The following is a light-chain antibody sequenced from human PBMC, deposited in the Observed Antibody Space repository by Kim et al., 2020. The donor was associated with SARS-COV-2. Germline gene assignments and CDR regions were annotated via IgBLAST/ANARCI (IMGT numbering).Light chain of an antibody. CDR2: GTS. J-gene: IGKJ1*01. V-gene: IGKV1-9*01. CDR3: QQRSDWPPWT. Sequence: IQLAQSPSSLSASVGDRVTITCRASQGIGTSLAWYRQRPGKAPQLLMEGTSTLESGVPSGFTGSGSGTDFILTLSSLEPEDFAVYYCQQRSDWPPWTFGQGTKVDIQ. CDR1: QGIGTS.